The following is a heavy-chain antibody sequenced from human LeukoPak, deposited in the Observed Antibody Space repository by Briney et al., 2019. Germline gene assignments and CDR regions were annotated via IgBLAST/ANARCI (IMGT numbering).Heavy chain of an antibody. CDR1: GFTFSDYY. CDR2: ISSSGSTI. CDR3: ARDARYGSGSYRFYYFDY. J-gene: IGHJ4*02. V-gene: IGHV3-11*01. Sequence: PGGSLRLSCAASGFTFSDYYMSSIRQAPGKGLEWVSYISSSGSTIYYADSVKGRFTISRDNAKNSLYLQMNSLRAEDRAVYYCARDARYGSGSYRFYYFDYWGQGTLVTVSS. D-gene: IGHD3-10*01.